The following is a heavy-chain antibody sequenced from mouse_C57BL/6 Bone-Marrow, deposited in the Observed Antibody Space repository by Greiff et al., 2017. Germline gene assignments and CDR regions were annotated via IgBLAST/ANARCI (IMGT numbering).Heavy chain of an antibody. J-gene: IGHJ3*01. D-gene: IGHD2-4*01. CDR3: ARSGYDYDAGAWFAY. V-gene: IGHV1-53*01. Sequence: QVQLQQSGTELVKPGASVKLSCKASGYTFTSYWMHWVKQRPGQGLEWIGNINPSNGGTNYNEKFKSKATLTVDKSSSTAYMQLSSLTSADSAVYYCARSGYDYDAGAWFAYWGQGTLVTVSA. CDR1: GYTFTSYW. CDR2: INPSNGGT.